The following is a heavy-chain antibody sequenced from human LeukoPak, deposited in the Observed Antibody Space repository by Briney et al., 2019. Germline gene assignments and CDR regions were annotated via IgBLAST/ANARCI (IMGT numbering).Heavy chain of an antibody. CDR3: ARDRDIVVVTAISY. D-gene: IGHD2-21*02. CDR1: GFTFSAYA. J-gene: IGHJ4*02. CDR2: IGSDNKP. V-gene: IGHV3-23*01. Sequence: GGSLRLSCEASGFTFSAYAMTWVRQAPGKGLEWVSSIGSDNKPHYSESVKGRFAISRDNSKNTLYLQMNSLRAEDTAVYYCARDRDIVVVTAISYWGQGTLVTVSS.